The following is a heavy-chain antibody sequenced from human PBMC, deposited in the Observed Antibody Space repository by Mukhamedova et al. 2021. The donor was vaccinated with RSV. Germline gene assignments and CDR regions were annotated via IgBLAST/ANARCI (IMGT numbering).Heavy chain of an antibody. V-gene: IGHV4-38-2*02. CDR3: ARVMHSSYYYYYFMDV. Sequence: WGGLEWIGSIFHSGSTYSSPSLKSRVTISVDTSKNQFSMKLSSVTAADTAMYYCARVMHSSYYYYYFMDVWGKGTTVTVSS. D-gene: IGHD4-11*01. CDR2: IFHSGST. J-gene: IGHJ6*03.